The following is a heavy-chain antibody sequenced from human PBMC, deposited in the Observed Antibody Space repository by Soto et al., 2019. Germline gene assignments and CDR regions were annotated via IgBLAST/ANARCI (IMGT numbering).Heavy chain of an antibody. D-gene: IGHD3-10*01. J-gene: IGHJ4*02. CDR2: IIPIFGTT. Sequence: QVQLVQSGAEVKKPGSSVKVSCTASGGTFSRYGFTWVRQAPGQGFQWMGGIIPIFGTTHYEQNFQGRLSITAAETTGTVYMQLSSLRSDDTAIYFCARTYYPGEALHSFDFWGQETLVTVSS. CDR3: ARTYYPGEALHSFDF. V-gene: IGHV1-69*01. CDR1: GGTFSRYG.